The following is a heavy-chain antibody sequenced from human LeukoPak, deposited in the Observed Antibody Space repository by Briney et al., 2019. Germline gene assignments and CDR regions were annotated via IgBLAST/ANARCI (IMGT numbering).Heavy chain of an antibody. CDR1: GFTFTNYA. Sequence: GGSLRLSCAASGFTFTNYAMNWVRQAPGKGLEWISYISNSGSIIYYADSVKGRFTISRDNAKNSLFLQMHSLRAEDTAVYYCARGPSVGSGWSPDYWGQGTLVTVSS. D-gene: IGHD6-19*01. V-gene: IGHV3-48*03. J-gene: IGHJ4*02. CDR3: ARGPSVGSGWSPDY. CDR2: ISNSGSII.